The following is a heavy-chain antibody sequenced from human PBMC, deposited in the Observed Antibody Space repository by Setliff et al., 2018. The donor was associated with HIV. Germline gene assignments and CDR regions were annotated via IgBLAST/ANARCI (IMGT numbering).Heavy chain of an antibody. CDR1: GLIFSSYE. CDR2: IGGHGSII. J-gene: IGHJ4*02. V-gene: IGHV3-48*03. Sequence: LRLSCAASGLIFSSYEMNWVRQAPGKGLEWISFIGGHGSIIHYADSVKGRFTISRDNAKNSVYLQMHSLRVEDTAVYYCAAVPWGHSSLIIDHWGQGTLVTVSS. D-gene: IGHD3-16*01. CDR3: AAVPWGHSSLIIDH.